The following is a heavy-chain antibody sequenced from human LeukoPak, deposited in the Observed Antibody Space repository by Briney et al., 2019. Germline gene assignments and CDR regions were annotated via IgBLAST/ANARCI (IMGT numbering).Heavy chain of an antibody. Sequence: SQTLSLTCTVSGGSISSGSYYWSWIRQPAGKGLEWIGRIYASGSTNYNPSLKRRVTIAVDTSKNQFSLKLSSVTAADTAVYFCARETNGYYDHWGQGTLVTVSS. V-gene: IGHV4-61*02. J-gene: IGHJ4*02. D-gene: IGHD3-22*01. CDR2: IYASGST. CDR1: GGSISSGSYY. CDR3: ARETNGYYDH.